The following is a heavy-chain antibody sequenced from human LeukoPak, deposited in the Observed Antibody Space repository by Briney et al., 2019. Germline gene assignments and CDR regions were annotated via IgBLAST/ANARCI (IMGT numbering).Heavy chain of an antibody. D-gene: IGHD6-6*01. V-gene: IGHV4-61*02. CDR2: IYTSGST. J-gene: IGHJ4*02. CDR1: GGSISSGSYY. CDR3: ARSGYSSSWAADY. Sequence: KSSETLSLTCTVSGGSISSGSYYWSWIRQPAGKGLEWIGRIYTSGSTNYNPSLKSRVTISVDTSKNQFSLKLSSVTAADTAVYYCARSGYSSSWAADYWGQGTLVTVSS.